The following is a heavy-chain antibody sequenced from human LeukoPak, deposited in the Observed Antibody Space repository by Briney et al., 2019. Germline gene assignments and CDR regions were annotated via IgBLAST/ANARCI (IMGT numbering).Heavy chain of an antibody. CDR2: MNPNSGNT. J-gene: IGHJ5*02. D-gene: IGHD2-15*01. V-gene: IGHV1-8*01. CDR3: ARGKRDIVVVVAATFWFDP. Sequence: ASVKVSCKASGYTFTSYDINWVRQATGQGLEWMGWMNPNSGNTGYAQKFQGKVTMTRNTSISTAYMELSSLRSEDTAVYYCARGKRDIVVVVAATFWFDPWGQGRLVTVSS. CDR1: GYTFTSYD.